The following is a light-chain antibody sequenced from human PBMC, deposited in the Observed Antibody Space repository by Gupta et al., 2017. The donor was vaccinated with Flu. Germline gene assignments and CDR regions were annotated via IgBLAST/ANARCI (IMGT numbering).Light chain of an antibody. CDR2: EVS. Sequence: QSALTQPASVSGSPGQSITISCTGTSSDVGGYNYVSWYQQHPGLPPKLMIYEVSNRPSGVSNRFSGSKSGNTASLTISGLQAEDESDYYCSSDSSSSTLFVFEPGTKVTVL. CDR1: SSDVGGYNY. J-gene: IGLJ1*01. V-gene: IGLV2-14*01. CDR3: SSDSSSSTLFV.